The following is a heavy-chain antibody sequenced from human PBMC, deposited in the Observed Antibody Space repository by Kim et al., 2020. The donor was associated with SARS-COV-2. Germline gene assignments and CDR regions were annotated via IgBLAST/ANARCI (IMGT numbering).Heavy chain of an antibody. V-gene: IGHV6-1*01. D-gene: IGHD5-12*01. CDR1: GDSVSSNSAA. Sequence: SQTLSLTCAISGDSVSSNSAAWNWIRQSPSRGLEWLGRTYYRSKWYNDYAVSVKSRITINPDTSKNQFSLQLNSVTPEDTAVYYCARGGYSGYDFEGGFDYWGQGTLVTVSS. CDR3: ARGGYSGYDFEGGFDY. J-gene: IGHJ4*02. CDR2: TYYRSKWYN.